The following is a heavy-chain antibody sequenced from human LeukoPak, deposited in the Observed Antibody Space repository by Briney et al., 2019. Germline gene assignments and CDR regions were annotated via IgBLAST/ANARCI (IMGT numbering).Heavy chain of an antibody. V-gene: IGHV3-23*01. CDR3: ANVTLLHSSPHY. D-gene: IGHD5-18*01. Sequence: QTGGSLRLSCAAFGFTFSSDDMNWVRQAPGKGLEWVSGISVGTSSTFYADSVKGRFTVSRDNSKKTVYLQMESLRVDDTAVYYCANVTLLHSSPHYWGQGALVTVSS. CDR2: ISVGTSST. J-gene: IGHJ4*02. CDR1: GFTFSSDD.